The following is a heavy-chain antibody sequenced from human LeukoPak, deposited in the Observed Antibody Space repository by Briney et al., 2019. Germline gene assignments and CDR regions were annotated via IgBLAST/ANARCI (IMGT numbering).Heavy chain of an antibody. Sequence: QTGGSLRLSCAASGXTFSTYWVHWVRQVPGKGLVWVSHINSDGSSPSYADSVKGRFTISRDNAKNTLYLQMNSLRAEDTAVYYCARDDPGIGIDYWGQGTLVTVSS. CDR1: GXTFSTYW. V-gene: IGHV3-74*01. J-gene: IGHJ4*02. D-gene: IGHD2-15*01. CDR3: ARDDPGIGIDY. CDR2: INSDGSSP.